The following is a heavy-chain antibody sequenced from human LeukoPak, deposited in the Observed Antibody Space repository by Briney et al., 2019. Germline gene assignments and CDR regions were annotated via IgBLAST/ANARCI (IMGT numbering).Heavy chain of an antibody. Sequence: SETLSLTCTVSGGSISSGSYYWSWIRQPAGKGLEWIGRIYTSGSTNYNPSLKSRVTISVDTSKNQFSLKLSSVTAADTAVYFCARDENSSSWYPNDAFDIWGQGTMVTVSS. J-gene: IGHJ3*02. D-gene: IGHD6-13*01. V-gene: IGHV4-61*02. CDR2: IYTSGST. CDR3: ARDENSSSWYPNDAFDI. CDR1: GGSISSGSYY.